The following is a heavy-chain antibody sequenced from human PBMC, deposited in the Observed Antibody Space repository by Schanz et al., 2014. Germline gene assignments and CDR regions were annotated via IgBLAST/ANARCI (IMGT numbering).Heavy chain of an antibody. D-gene: IGHD3-10*01. Sequence: EVQLVESGGGLVQPGGSLRLSCAVSGFIVRSNYMTWVRQAPGKGLEWVSFVHPGGSTYYPDSVKGRFTISGDSSKYTVYLQMNSLRAEDTAVYYCARPALWFGDNCFDPWGQGTLVTVSS. J-gene: IGHJ5*02. CDR1: GFIVRSNY. CDR2: VHPGGST. V-gene: IGHV3-66*01. CDR3: ARPALWFGDNCFDP.